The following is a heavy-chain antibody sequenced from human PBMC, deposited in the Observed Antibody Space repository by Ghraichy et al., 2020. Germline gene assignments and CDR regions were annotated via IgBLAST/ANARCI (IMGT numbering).Heavy chain of an antibody. CDR1: GFTFSNYA. CDR3: ARPGGIGTTWSWFDC. Sequence: GGSLRLSCPTSGFTFSNYAMHWVRRAPGKGLEWVAFISYDGSNTNYADSVQGRFTISRDNSKNTLYLQMNSLRAEDTAVYYCARPGGIGTTWSWFDCWGQGTLVTVSS. J-gene: IGHJ5*01. CDR2: ISYDGSNT. D-gene: IGHD1-7*01. V-gene: IGHV3-30*04.